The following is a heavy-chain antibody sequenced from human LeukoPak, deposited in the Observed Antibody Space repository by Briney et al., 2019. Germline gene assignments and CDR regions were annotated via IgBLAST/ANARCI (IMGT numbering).Heavy chain of an antibody. CDR2: IYYSGST. CDR3: ARQKHSLFDY. D-gene: IGHD2-15*01. V-gene: IGHV4-39*01. J-gene: IGHJ4*02. Sequence: SETLSLTCTVSGGSISSSSYYWGWIRQPPGKGLEWIGSIYYSGSTYYNPSLKSRVTISVDTSKNQFSLKLSSVPAADTAVYYCARQKHSLFDYWGQGTLVTVSS. CDR1: GGSISSSSYY.